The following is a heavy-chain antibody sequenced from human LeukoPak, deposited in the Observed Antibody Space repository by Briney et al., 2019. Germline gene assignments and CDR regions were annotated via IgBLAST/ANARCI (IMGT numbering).Heavy chain of an antibody. CDR1: GYTFTSYG. J-gene: IGHJ4*02. D-gene: IGHD2-2*01. V-gene: IGHV1-18*01. Sequence: GASVKVSCRASGYTFTSYGISWVRQAPGQGLEWMGWISAYNGNTNYAQKLQGRVTMNTDTSTSTAYMELRSLRSDDTAVYYCARPSYCSSTSCSYYFDYRGQGTLVTVSS. CDR2: ISAYNGNT. CDR3: ARPSYCSSTSCSYYFDY.